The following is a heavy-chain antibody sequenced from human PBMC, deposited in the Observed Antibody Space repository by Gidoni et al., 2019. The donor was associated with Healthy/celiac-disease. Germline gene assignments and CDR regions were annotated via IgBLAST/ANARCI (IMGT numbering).Heavy chain of an antibody. D-gene: IGHD6-13*01. Sequence: EVQLVESGGGLVQPGRSLRLSCAASGFTFDDYAMHWVRQAPGKGLEWVSGISWNSGSIGYADSVKGRFTISRDNAKNSLYLQMNSLRAEDTALYYCAKSTVFGAAGTSFFDYWGQGTLVTVSS. J-gene: IGHJ4*02. CDR2: ISWNSGSI. CDR1: GFTFDDYA. V-gene: IGHV3-9*01. CDR3: AKSTVFGAAGTSFFDY.